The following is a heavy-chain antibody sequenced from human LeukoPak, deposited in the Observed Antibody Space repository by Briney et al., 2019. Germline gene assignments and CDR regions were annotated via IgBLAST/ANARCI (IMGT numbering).Heavy chain of an antibody. CDR1: GASFNSDDQY. V-gene: IGHV4-31*03. CDR2: IHPSGML. J-gene: IGHJ4*02. CDR3: SRGLDSRKLGY. Sequence: PSENLSLTCTVSGASFNSDDQYWNWIRQSPGKGLEWIGSIHPSGMLYNNPSLESRVTMSRDTSNNQFSLNLNSASAADTAVYFCSRGLDSRKLGYWGQGILVTVSS. D-gene: IGHD3-22*01.